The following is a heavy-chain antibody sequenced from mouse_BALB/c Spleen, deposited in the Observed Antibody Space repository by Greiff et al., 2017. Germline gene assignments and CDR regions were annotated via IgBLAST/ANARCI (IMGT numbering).Heavy chain of an antibody. CDR2: INPYNDGT. D-gene: IGHD1-1*01. V-gene: IGHV1-14*01. Sequence: VQLQQSGPELVKPGASVTMSCMASGYTFTSYVMHWVKQKPGQGLEWIGDINPYNDGTKYNEKFKGKATLTSDKSSSTAYMELSSLTSEDSAVYDGARRGVYYGSRFGYWGQGTPLTVSS. CDR1: GYTFTSYV. CDR3: ARRGVYYGSRFGY. J-gene: IGHJ2*01.